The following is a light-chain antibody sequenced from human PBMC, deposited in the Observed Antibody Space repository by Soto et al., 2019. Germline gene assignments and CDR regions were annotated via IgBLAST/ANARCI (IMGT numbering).Light chain of an antibody. CDR1: QLINRW. Sequence: DIQMTQSPSPLSASVGDRVTITCRAGQLINRWLAWYQQKPGKAPQLLIYAASSLHTGVPLRFSGSGSGTDFSLTISSLQPEDFATYYCKQSKSFPLTFGGGTKVHIK. CDR3: KQSKSFPLT. J-gene: IGKJ4*01. V-gene: IGKV1-12*01. CDR2: AAS.